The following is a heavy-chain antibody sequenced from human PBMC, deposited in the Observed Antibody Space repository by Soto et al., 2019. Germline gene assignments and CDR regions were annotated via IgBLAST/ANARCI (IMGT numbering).Heavy chain of an antibody. CDR3: ARIGASDIVVVVAATPASSWFDP. D-gene: IGHD2-15*01. V-gene: IGHV1-2*04. J-gene: IGHJ5*02. CDR2: INPNSGGT. CDR1: GYTFTCYY. Sequence: ASVKVSCKASGYTFTCYYMHWVRQAPGQGLEWMGWINPNSGGTNYAQKFQGWVTMTRDTSISTAYMELSRLRSDDTAVYYCARIGASDIVVVVAATPASSWFDPWGQGTLVTVSS.